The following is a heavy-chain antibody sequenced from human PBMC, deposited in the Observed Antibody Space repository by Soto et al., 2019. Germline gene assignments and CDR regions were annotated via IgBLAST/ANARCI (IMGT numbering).Heavy chain of an antibody. D-gene: IGHD5-12*01. CDR3: ANVDIVYNWFDP. CDR2: FDPEDGET. J-gene: IGHJ5*02. CDR1: GYTLTELS. Sequence: ASVKVSCKVSGYTLTELSMHWVRQAPGKGLEWMGGFDPEDGETIYAQKFQGRVTMTEDTSTDTAYMELSSLRSEDTAVYYCANVDIVYNWFDPWGQGTLVTVSS. V-gene: IGHV1-24*01.